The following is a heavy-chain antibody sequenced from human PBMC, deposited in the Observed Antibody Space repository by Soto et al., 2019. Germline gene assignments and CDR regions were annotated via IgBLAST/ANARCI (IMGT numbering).Heavy chain of an antibody. V-gene: IGHV4-4*07. CDR2: FSTSGTS. CDR3: ARGFNYGPVQYYFDF. J-gene: IGHJ4*02. D-gene: IGHD5-18*01. CDR1: GGSIRSHY. Sequence: SETLSLTCSVSGGSIRSHYWSWIRQPAGKGLEWIGRFSTSGTSNYNPSLKSRVIMSVDTSKNQFSLKLTSVTAADTAVYYCARGFNYGPVQYYFDFWGQGTLVTVSS.